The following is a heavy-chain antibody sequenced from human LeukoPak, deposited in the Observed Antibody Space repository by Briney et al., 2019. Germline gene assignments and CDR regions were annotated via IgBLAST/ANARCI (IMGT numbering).Heavy chain of an antibody. CDR1: GYTLTELS. CDR2: FDPEDGET. V-gene: IGHV1-24*01. D-gene: IGHD5/OR15-5a*01. J-gene: IGHJ4*02. Sequence: ASVKVSCKVSGYTLTELSMHWVRQAPGKGLEWMGGFDPEDGETIYAQKFQGRVTMTEDSSTDTAYMELSSLRSEDTAVYYCARSSGRSVSPKFDYWGQGTLVTVSS. CDR3: ARSSGRSVSPKFDY.